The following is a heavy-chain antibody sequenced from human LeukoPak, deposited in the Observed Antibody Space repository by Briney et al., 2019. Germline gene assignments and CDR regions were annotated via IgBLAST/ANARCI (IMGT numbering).Heavy chain of an antibody. CDR2: IYSGGST. V-gene: IGHV3-53*01. CDR1: GFTVSSNY. J-gene: IGHJ3*02. CDR3: ARERSAVGVFDI. Sequence: GGPLRLSCAASGFTVSSNYMSWVRQAPGKGLEWVSVIYSGGSTYYADSVKGRFTISRDNSKNTLYLQMNSLRAEDTAVYYCARERSAVGVFDIWGQGTMVTVSS.